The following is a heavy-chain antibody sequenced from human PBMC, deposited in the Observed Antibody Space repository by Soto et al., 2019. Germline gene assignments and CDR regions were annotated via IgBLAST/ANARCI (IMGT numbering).Heavy chain of an antibody. J-gene: IGHJ6*02. CDR3: ARISGSSSEYYYYYGMDV. V-gene: IGHV4-59*01. D-gene: IGHD6-6*01. CDR2: IYYSGST. CDR1: GGSISSYY. Sequence: SETLSLTCTVSGGSISSYYWSWIRQPPGKGLEWIGYIYYSGSTNYNPSLKSRVTISVDTSKNQFSLKLSSVTAADAAVYYCARISGSSSEYYYYYGMDVWGQGTTVTVSS.